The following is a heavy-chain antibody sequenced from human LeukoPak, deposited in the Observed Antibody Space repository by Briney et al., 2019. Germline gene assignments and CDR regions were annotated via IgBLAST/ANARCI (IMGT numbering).Heavy chain of an antibody. V-gene: IGHV4-31*03. CDR3: ARGVLGYCSSTSCSNYFDY. Sequence: PSQTLSLTCTVSGGSISSGGYYWRWIRQHPGKGLEWIGYIYYSGSTYYNPSLKSRVTISVDTSKNQFSLKLSSVTAADTAVYYCARGVLGYCSSTSCSNYFDYWGQGTLVTVSS. J-gene: IGHJ4*02. CDR1: GGSISSGGYY. D-gene: IGHD2-2*01. CDR2: IYYSGST.